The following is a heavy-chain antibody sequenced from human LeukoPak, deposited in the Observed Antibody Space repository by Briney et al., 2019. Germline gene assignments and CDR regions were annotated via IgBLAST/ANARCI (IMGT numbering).Heavy chain of an antibody. Sequence: PSEALSLTCAVYGGSFSGYYWSWIRQPPGKGLEWIGEINHSGSTNYNPSLKSRVTISVDTSKNQFSLKLSSVTAADTAVYYCARGAYGSGIGSWFDPWGQGTLVTVSS. D-gene: IGHD3-10*01. CDR2: INHSGST. J-gene: IGHJ5*02. CDR1: GGSFSGYY. V-gene: IGHV4-34*01. CDR3: ARGAYGSGIGSWFDP.